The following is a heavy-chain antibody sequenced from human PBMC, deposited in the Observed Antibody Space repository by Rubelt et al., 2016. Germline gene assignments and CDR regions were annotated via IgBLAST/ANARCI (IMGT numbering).Heavy chain of an antibody. CDR1: GGSFSGYY. Sequence: QVQLQQWGAGLLKPSETLSLTCAVYGGSFSGYYWSWIRQPPGKGLAWIGEINHSGSTNYNPSLKSRVTISVDTSKNQFSLKLSSVTAADTAVYYCARDPEGGSLRLWGQGTLVSVSS. CDR3: ARDPEGGSLRL. CDR2: INHSGST. V-gene: IGHV4-34*01. J-gene: IGHJ4*02. D-gene: IGHD6-13*01.